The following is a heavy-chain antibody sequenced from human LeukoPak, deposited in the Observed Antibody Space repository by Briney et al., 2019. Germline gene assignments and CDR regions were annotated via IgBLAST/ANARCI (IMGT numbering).Heavy chain of an antibody. CDR1: GFTFSSYS. V-gene: IGHV3-21*01. Sequence: PGGSLRLSCAASGFTFSSYSMNWVRQAPGKGLEWVSSISSSSSYIYYADSVKGRFTISRDNAKNSLYLQMNSLRAEDTAVYYCARALLVVPAAISDAFDIWGQGTMVTVSS. J-gene: IGHJ3*02. CDR3: ARALLVVPAAISDAFDI. CDR2: ISSSSSYI. D-gene: IGHD2-2*02.